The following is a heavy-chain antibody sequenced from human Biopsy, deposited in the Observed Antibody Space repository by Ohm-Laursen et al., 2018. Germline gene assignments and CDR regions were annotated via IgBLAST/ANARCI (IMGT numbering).Heavy chain of an antibody. Sequence: SLRLSCAASGFSFSTYGIYWVRQAPGKGLEWVAAIWYDGTNKYYAESVKGRLTIPRDNSKNTLYLQMNSLRAEDTAVYFCARGGPHVRAGGSAFDYWGQGTLVTASS. CDR3: ARGGPHVRAGGSAFDY. J-gene: IGHJ4*02. V-gene: IGHV3-33*07. CDR2: IWYDGTNK. D-gene: IGHD2-2*01. CDR1: GFSFSTYG.